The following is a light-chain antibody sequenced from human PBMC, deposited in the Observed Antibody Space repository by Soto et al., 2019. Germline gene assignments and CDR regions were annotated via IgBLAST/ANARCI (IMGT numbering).Light chain of an antibody. J-gene: IGKJ2*01. CDR1: QSVSDNF. V-gene: IGKV3-20*01. CDR3: QQYTTSPYT. CDR2: GAS. Sequence: EIVLTQSPGTLSLSPGERATLSCRASQSVSDNFLAWYQHKPGQPPRLLIYGASYRPSGVPDNFSGRGAGTEFTLTINRLEPEDSAVYYCQQYTTSPYTFAQGTKLEI.